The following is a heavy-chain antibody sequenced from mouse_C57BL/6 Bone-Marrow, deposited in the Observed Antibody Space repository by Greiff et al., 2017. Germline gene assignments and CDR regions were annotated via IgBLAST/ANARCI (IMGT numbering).Heavy chain of an antibody. CDR3: ARPKSLNYSSPYYFDY. V-gene: IGHV5-17*01. Sequence: EVHLVESGGGLVKPGGSLKLSCAASGFTFSDYGMHWVRQAPEKGLEWVAYISSGSSTIYYADTVKGRFTISRDNAKNTLFLQMTSLRSEDTSMYYCARPKSLNYSSPYYFDYWGQGTTLTVSS. CDR2: ISSGSSTI. CDR1: GFTFSDYG. D-gene: IGHD1-1*01. J-gene: IGHJ2*01.